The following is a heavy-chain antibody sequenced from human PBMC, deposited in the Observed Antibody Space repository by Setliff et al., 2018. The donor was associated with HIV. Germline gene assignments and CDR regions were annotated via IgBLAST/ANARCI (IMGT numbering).Heavy chain of an antibody. V-gene: IGHV3-21*05. D-gene: IGHD3-10*01. J-gene: IGHJ4*01. CDR1: GFNFRSYG. CDR3: ASFFGDYGY. Sequence: GGSLRLSCAASGFNFRSYGMTWVRQAPGKGLDWVAHIGSSNHDIHYTASVQGRFTVSRDNANNLLFLQMNNLRVEDTAVYYCASFFGDYGYWGHGTQVTVSS. CDR2: IGSSNHDI.